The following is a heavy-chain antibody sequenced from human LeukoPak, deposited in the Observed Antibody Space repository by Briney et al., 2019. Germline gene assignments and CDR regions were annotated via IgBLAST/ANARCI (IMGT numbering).Heavy chain of an antibody. CDR1: GYTFTSYD. CDR3: ARDPGYYDSSGYSFFDY. CDR2: MNPNSGNT. V-gene: IGHV1-8*01. D-gene: IGHD3-22*01. Sequence: ASVKVSRKASGYTFTSYDINWVRQATGQGLEWMGWMNPNSGNTGYAQKFQGRVTMTRNTSISTAYMELSSLRSEDTAVYYCARDPGYYDSSGYSFFDYWGQGTLVTVSS. J-gene: IGHJ4*02.